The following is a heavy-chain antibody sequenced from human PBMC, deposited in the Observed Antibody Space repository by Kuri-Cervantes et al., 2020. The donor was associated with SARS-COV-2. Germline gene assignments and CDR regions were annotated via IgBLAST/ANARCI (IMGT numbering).Heavy chain of an antibody. CDR3: ARDGDIVVVREGFDY. Sequence: GGSLRLSCVASGFTLTKYTMNWVRQAPGKALEWVSSISGSGSYIYYADSVKGRLTISRESGESSLYLHMNSLRGDDTAVYYCARDGDIVVVREGFDYWGQGTLVTVSS. CDR1: GFTLTKYT. CDR2: ISGSGSYI. J-gene: IGHJ4*02. D-gene: IGHD2-2*01. V-gene: IGHV3-21*01.